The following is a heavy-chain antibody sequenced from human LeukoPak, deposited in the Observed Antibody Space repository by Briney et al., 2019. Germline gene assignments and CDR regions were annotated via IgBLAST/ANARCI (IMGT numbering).Heavy chain of an antibody. V-gene: IGHV4-34*01. J-gene: IGHJ4*02. D-gene: IGHD3-22*01. CDR3: ARDGAPISTYYYDSSGPPDY. Sequence: SETLSLTCAVYSGSFSGYYWSWIRQPPGKGLEWIGEINHSGSTNYNPSLKSRVTMSVDTSKNQFSLKLSSVTAADTAVYYCARDGAPISTYYYDSSGPPDYWGQGTLVTVSS. CDR1: SGSFSGYY. CDR2: INHSGST.